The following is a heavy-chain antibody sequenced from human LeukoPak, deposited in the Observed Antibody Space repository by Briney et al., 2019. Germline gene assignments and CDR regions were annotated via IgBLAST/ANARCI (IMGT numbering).Heavy chain of an antibody. V-gene: IGHV3-21*01. D-gene: IGHD2-2*01. Sequence: GGSLRLSCAASGFTFSSYTMNWVRQAPGKGLEWVSSISSSSSYIYYADSVKGRFTISRDNAKNSLYLQMNSLRAEDTAVYYCARDRGYCSSTSCYFGGGYFHSWAQGTLVTVSS. CDR1: GFTFSSYT. J-gene: IGHJ4*02. CDR2: ISSSSSYI. CDR3: ARDRGYCSSTSCYFGGGYFHS.